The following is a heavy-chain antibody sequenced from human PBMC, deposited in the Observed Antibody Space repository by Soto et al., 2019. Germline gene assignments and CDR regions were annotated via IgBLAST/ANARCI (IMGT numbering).Heavy chain of an antibody. Sequence: LSLTCSISGGSITTTGYYWGWIRQPPGKGLEWIGTVYYSGSVYHNSSLKSRVAISADTSKNQFSLKLTSVTAADTAVYYCARHKGGNWYFFDYWGQGTLVTVSS. V-gene: IGHV4-39*01. J-gene: IGHJ4*02. CDR2: VYYSGSV. CDR1: GGSITTTGYY. D-gene: IGHD1-1*01. CDR3: ARHKGGNWYFFDY.